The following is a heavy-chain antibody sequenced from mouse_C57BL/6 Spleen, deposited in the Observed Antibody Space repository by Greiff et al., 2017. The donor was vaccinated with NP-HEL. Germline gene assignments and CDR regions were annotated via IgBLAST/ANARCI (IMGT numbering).Heavy chain of an antibody. J-gene: IGHJ4*01. Sequence: EVMLVESGGGLVKPGGSLKLSCAASGFTFSDYGMHWVRQAPEKGLEWVAYISSGSSTIYHADTVKGRFTISRDNAKNTLFLQMTSLRSEDTAMYYCAREAYSNYAMDYWGQGTSVTVSS. CDR3: AREAYSNYAMDY. V-gene: IGHV5-17*01. D-gene: IGHD2-5*01. CDR1: GFTFSDYG. CDR2: ISSGSSTI.